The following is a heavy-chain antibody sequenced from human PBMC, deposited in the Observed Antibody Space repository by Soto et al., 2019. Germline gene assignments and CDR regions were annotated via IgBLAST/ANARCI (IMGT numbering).Heavy chain of an antibody. CDR2: INPNSGGT. CDR1: GYTFTGYY. Sequence: ASVKVSCKASGYTFTGYYMHWVRQAPGQGLEWMGWINPNSGGTNYAQKFQGRVTMTRDTSISTAYMELSRLRSDDTAVYYCARTYGSGSRSASPSDYWGQGTLVTVSS. CDR3: ARTYGSGSRSASPSDY. V-gene: IGHV1-2*02. J-gene: IGHJ4*02. D-gene: IGHD3-10*01.